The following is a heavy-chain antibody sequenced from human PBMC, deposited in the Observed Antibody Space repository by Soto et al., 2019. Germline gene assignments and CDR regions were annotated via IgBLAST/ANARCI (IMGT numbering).Heavy chain of an antibody. CDR1: GVSLSTSGVA. CDR3: VHSKDMLRGVMAMDV. CDR2: IYWDDDK. V-gene: IGHV2-5*02. Sequence: SGPTLVNPTQTLTLTCTFSGVSLSTSGVAVVWIRQPPGKALEWLALIYWDDDKRYSPSLKGRLTVTMDTSKNQVVLTLTNMDPVDTGTYYCVHSKDMLRGVMAMDVWGQGTTVTVSS. J-gene: IGHJ6*02. D-gene: IGHD3-10*01.